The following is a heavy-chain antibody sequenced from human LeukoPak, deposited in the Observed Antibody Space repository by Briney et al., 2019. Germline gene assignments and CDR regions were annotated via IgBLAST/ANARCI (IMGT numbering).Heavy chain of an antibody. V-gene: IGHV3-21*01. CDR2: ISSSSSNI. CDR1: GFTFSSYS. CDR3: ARGSGLRFLGWLLSYAFDI. D-gene: IGHD3-3*01. Sequence: GGTLRLSCAVSGFTFSSYSMNWVRQAPGKGLEWVSYISSSSSNIYYADSVKRRFTIYRDNAKNSLYLQMNSLRAEDTAVYYCARGSGLRFLGWLLSYAFDIWGQGTMVTVSS. J-gene: IGHJ3*02.